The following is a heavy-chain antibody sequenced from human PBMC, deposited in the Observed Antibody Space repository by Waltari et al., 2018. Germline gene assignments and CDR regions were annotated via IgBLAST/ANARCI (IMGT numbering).Heavy chain of an antibody. J-gene: IGHJ4*02. CDR3: AKDDAVAGTPGY. CDR1: GFTFSSYA. V-gene: IGHV3-23*01. D-gene: IGHD6-19*01. Sequence: EVQLLESGGGLVQPGGSLRLSCAASGFTFSSYAMSWVRQAPGKGLEWVSAMSGSGGSTDYADSVKGRFTISRDNSKNTLYLQRNSLRAEDTAVYYCAKDDAVAGTPGYWGQGTLVTVSS. CDR2: MSGSGGST.